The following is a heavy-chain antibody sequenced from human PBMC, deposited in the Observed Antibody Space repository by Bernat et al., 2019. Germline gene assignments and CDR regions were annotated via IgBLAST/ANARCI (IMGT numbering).Heavy chain of an antibody. D-gene: IGHD1-26*01. V-gene: IGHV3-30*18. CDR1: GFTFSNA. J-gene: IGHJ4*02. Sequence: QVQLVESGGGVVQPGRSLRLSCAASGFTFSNAMHWVRQAPGKGLEWVAVISYDGSNKYYADSVKGRFTISRDNSKNTLYLQMNSLRAEDTAVYYCAKTRELLGGGWGVDYWGQGTLVTVSS. CDR3: AKTRELLGGGWGVDY. CDR2: ISYDGSNK.